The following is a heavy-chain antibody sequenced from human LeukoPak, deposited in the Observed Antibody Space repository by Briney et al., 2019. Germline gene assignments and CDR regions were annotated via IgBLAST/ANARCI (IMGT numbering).Heavy chain of an antibody. D-gene: IGHD3-22*01. CDR2: INHSGST. J-gene: IGHJ4*02. CDR1: GGSFSGYY. CDR3: ARQRIVVGPFDY. Sequence: SETLSLTCAVYGGSFSGYYWSWIRQPPGKGLEWIGEINHSGSTNYNPSLKSRVTISVDTSKNQFSLKLSSVTAAGTAVYYCARQRIVVGPFDYGGQGTLVTVSS. V-gene: IGHV4-34*01.